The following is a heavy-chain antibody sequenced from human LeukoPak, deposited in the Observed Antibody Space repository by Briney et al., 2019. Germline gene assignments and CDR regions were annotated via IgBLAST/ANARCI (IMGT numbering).Heavy chain of an antibody. V-gene: IGHV3-23*01. Sequence: GGSLRLSCAASGFTFSSYAMSWVRQAPGKGLEWVSAISGSGGSTYYADSVKGRFTISRDNSKNTPYLQMNSLRAEDTAVYYCAKAPDYRYCSSTSCHDYWGQGTLVTVSS. CDR2: ISGSGGST. CDR3: AKAPDYRYCSSTSCHDY. D-gene: IGHD2-2*01. CDR1: GFTFSSYA. J-gene: IGHJ4*02.